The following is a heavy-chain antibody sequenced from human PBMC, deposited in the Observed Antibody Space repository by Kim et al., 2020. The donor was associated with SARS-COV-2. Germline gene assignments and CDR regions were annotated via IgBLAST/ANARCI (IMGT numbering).Heavy chain of an antibody. Sequence: SGKGRFTISRDNSKNTLYLQMNSLRAEDTAVYYCAKLYVDTAMVTPFDYWGQGTLVTVSS. CDR3: AKLYVDTAMVTPFDY. V-gene: IGHV3-30*02. J-gene: IGHJ4*02. D-gene: IGHD5-18*01.